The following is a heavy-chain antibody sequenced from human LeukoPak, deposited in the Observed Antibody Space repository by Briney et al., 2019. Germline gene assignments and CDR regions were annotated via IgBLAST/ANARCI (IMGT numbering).Heavy chain of an antibody. CDR2: ISYDGSNK. D-gene: IGHD3-22*01. CDR1: GFTFSSYA. Sequence: GGSLRLSCAASGFTFSSYAIHWVRQAPGKGLEWVAVISYDGSNKYYADSVKGRFTISRDNSKNTLYLQMNSLRAEDTAVYYCARGYYDNSGYYPHWYFDLWGRGPLVTVSS. V-gene: IGHV3-30-3*01. CDR3: ARGYYDNSGYYPHWYFDL. J-gene: IGHJ2*01.